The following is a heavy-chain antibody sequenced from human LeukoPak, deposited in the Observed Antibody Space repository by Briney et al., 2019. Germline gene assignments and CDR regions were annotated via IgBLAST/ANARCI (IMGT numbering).Heavy chain of an antibody. CDR2: IYSSGSA. CDR1: GDSISSASYY. CDR3: ARQPHAFDNWFDP. Sequence: PSQTLSLTCLVSGDSISSASYYWSWIRQPAGKGLEWIGRIYSSGSANYNPSLKSRVTISVDTSGNQFSLKVSSVTAADTAVYYCARQPHAFDNWFDPWGQGTLVTVSS. V-gene: IGHV4-61*02. J-gene: IGHJ5*02. D-gene: IGHD3-10*01.